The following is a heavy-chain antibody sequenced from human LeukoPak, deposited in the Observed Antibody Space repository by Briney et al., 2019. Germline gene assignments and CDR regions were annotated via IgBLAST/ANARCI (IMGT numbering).Heavy chain of an antibody. CDR1: GGSISSSIYY. Sequence: SETLSLTCTVSGGSISSSIYYWGWIRQPPGKGLEWIGYIYYSGSTNYNPSLKSRVTISVDTSKNQLSLKLRSVSATDTAVYCCARGGGNTNWFDPWGQGILVTVSS. J-gene: IGHJ5*02. D-gene: IGHD3-16*01. V-gene: IGHV4-61*05. CDR2: IYYSGST. CDR3: ARGGGNTNWFDP.